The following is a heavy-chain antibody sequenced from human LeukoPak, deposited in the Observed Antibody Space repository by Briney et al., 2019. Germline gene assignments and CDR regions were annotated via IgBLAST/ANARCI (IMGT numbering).Heavy chain of an antibody. CDR1: GFTFTTHW. CDR3: ARGKYGGYFIDY. CDR2: IKPDGSDT. D-gene: IGHD5-12*01. J-gene: IGHJ4*02. V-gene: IGHV3-74*01. Sequence: PGGSLRLSCGASGFTFTTHWIHWVRQAPGKGLVSVSRIKPDGSDTNYADSVKGRFTISRDNAKNTVYLQMNSLRAEDTAVYYCARGKYGGYFIDYWGQGTLVTVSS.